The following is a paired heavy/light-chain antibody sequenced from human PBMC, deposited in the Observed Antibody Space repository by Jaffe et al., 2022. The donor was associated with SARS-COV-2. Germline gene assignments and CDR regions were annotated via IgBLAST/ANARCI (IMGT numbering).Light chain of an antibody. CDR3: QQSYSVLWT. CDR1: QSISTY. V-gene: IGKV1-39*01. Sequence: DIQMTQSPSSLSASVGDRVTITCRASQSISTYLNWYQQKPGKAPKLLVYAASTLQSGVPSRFSGSGSGTDFTLTVSSLQPEDFATYYCQQSYSVLWTFGQGTKVEIK. CDR2: AAS. J-gene: IGKJ1*01.
Heavy chain of an antibody. CDR3: ARGVSGTYSDYFDH. CDR2: MNPNTGKT. D-gene: IGHD2-21*01. V-gene: IGHV1-8*01. Sequence: QVQLVQSGADVKKPGASVKVSCKASGYTFTNNDINWVRQATGQGLEWMGWMNPNTGKTAYAKKFQGRVTMSRNTSISTAYMELSSLRSEDTAVYYCARGVSGTYSDYFDHWGQGTLVTVSS. J-gene: IGHJ4*02. CDR1: GYTFTNND.